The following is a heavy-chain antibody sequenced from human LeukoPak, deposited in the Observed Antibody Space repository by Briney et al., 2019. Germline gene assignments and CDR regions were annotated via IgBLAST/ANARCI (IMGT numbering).Heavy chain of an antibody. CDR2: IYYSGST. CDR3: ARSRPRGVPMNWFDP. V-gene: IGHV4-31*03. J-gene: IGHJ5*02. CDR1: GGSISSGGYY. D-gene: IGHD3-10*01. Sequence: QSSQTLSLTCTVSGGSISSGGYYWSRIRQHPGKGLEWIGYIYYSGSTYYNPSLKSRVTISVDTSKNQFSLKLSSVTAADTAVYYCARSRPRGVPMNWFDPWGQGTLVTVSS.